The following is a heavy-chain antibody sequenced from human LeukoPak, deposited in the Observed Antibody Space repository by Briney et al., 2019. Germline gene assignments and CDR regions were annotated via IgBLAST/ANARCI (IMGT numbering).Heavy chain of an antibody. V-gene: IGHV5-51*01. Sequence: GESLKISCKASGYSFTTYWIGWVRQMPGKGLEWMGIIYPGDSDTRYSPSFQGQVTISADKSISTAYLQWSSLKASDTAMYYCARHKKMSDHDNCFDYWGQGTLVTVSS. CDR1: GYSFTTYW. J-gene: IGHJ4*02. D-gene: IGHD5-12*01. CDR3: ARHKKMSDHDNCFDY. CDR2: IYPGDSDT.